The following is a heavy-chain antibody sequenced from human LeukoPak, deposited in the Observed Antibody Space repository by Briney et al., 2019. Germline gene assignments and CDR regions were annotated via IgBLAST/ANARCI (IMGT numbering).Heavy chain of an antibody. CDR2: THYGGTT. J-gene: IGHJ4*02. V-gene: IGHV4-59*01. Sequence: SETLSLTCTVSDGAITGYYGGWIRQPPGKGLDWVGHTHYGGTTNYNPSLKSRVTISVDTSKNQFSLKLTSVTAADTAVYYCARGYSTSWTYYFAYWGQGALVTVSS. CDR3: ARGYSTSWTYYFAY. CDR1: DGAITGYY. D-gene: IGHD6-13*01.